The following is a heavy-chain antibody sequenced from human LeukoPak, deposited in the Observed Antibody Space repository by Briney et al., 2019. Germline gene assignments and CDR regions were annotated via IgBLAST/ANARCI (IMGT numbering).Heavy chain of an antibody. CDR2: IYYSRST. CDR3: ARGDSSASNWFDP. J-gene: IGHJ5*02. Sequence: SETLSLTCTVSGGSISSYYWSWIRQPPGKGLEWIGYIYYSRSTNYNPSLKSRVTISVDTSKNQFSLKLSSVTAADTAVYYCARGDSSASNWFDPWGQGTLVTVSS. V-gene: IGHV4-59*08. D-gene: IGHD3-22*01. CDR1: GGSISSYY.